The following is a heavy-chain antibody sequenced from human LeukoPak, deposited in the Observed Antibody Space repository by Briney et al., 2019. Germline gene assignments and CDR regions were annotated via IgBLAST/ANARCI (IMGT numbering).Heavy chain of an antibody. D-gene: IGHD6-19*01. V-gene: IGHV3-21*06. CDR2: ISSSSSYI. CDR3: ARGEQWLVSAIDY. Sequence: PGGSLRLSCAASGFTFSSYSMNWVRQAPGKGLEWVSSISSSSSYIYYADSVKGRFTISRDNAKNSLYLQMNSLRAEDTAVYYCARGEQWLVSAIDYWGQGTLVTVSS. J-gene: IGHJ4*02. CDR1: GFTFSSYS.